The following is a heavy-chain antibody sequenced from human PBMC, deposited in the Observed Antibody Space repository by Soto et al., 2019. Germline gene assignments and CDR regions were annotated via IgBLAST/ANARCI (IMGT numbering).Heavy chain of an antibody. CDR2: IYSDGST. V-gene: IGHV3-66*01. J-gene: IGHJ6*03. CDR1: GFSVSTNY. CDR3: ARGGRYYFYYYMDV. Sequence: EAQLLESGGGLVQPGGSLRLACAASGFSVSTNYMSWVRQAPGKGLEWVSIIYSDGSTYYADAVKDRFTISRDNSRDTVYLQINSLRAEDKAVYYCARGGRYYFYYYMDVWGKGTTVTVSS.